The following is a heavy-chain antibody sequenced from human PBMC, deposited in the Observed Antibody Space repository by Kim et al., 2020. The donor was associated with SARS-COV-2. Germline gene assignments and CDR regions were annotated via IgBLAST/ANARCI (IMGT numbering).Heavy chain of an antibody. V-gene: IGHV3-30*01. J-gene: IGHJ4*02. CDR3: ARARRGYSYGPLDY. D-gene: IGHD5-18*01. Sequence: ADAVKGRFTISRDNSKNTLYLQMNSLRAEDTAVYYCARARRGYSYGPLDYWGQGTLVTVSS.